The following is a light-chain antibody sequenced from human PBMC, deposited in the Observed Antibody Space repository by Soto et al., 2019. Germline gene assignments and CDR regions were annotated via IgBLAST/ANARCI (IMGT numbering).Light chain of an antibody. CDR1: SSDVGSYNY. V-gene: IGLV2-14*01. CDR3: SSYTTSNTLGYV. CDR2: EVS. J-gene: IGLJ1*01. Sequence: QSALTQPASVSGSPGQSSTISCTGTSSDVGSYNYVSWYQQHPGKAPKLMIYEVSNRPSGVSNRFSGSKSGNTASLTISGLQAEDEADYYCSSYTTSNTLGYVFGTGTKLTVL.